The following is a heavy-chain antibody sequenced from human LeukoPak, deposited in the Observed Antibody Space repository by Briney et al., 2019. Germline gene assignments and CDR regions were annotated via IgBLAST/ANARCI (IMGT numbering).Heavy chain of an antibody. Sequence: SVKVSCKASGGTFSSYAISWVRQAPGQGLEWMGRIIPIFGIANYAQKFQGRVTITADKSTSTAYMELSGLRSEDTAVYYCARDSSSIAARPDYYYYGMDVWGQGTTVTVPS. J-gene: IGHJ6*02. V-gene: IGHV1-69*04. CDR3: ARDSSSIAARPDYYYYGMDV. CDR2: IIPIFGIA. CDR1: GGTFSSYA. D-gene: IGHD6-6*01.